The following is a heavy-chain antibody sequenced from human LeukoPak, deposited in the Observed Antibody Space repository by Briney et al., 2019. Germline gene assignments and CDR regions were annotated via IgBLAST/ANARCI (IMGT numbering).Heavy chain of an antibody. CDR3: ARGKGGYSYGSYYYYGMDV. V-gene: IGHV1-69*04. Sequence: SVKVSCKASGGTFSSYAISWVRQAPGQGLEWMGRIIPILGIANYAQKFQGRVTITADKSTGTAYMELSSLRSEDTAVYYCARGKGGYSYGSYYYYGMDVWGQGTTVTVSS. D-gene: IGHD5-18*01. CDR1: GGTFSSYA. J-gene: IGHJ6*02. CDR2: IIPILGIA.